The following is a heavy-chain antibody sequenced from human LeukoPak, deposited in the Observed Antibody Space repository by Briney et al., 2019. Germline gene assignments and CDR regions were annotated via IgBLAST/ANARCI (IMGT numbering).Heavy chain of an antibody. Sequence: GGSLRLSCVASGFTFSSYWMAWVRQAPGKGLEWVSYISGSGSSIYYADSVKGRFTISRDNAKNSLYLQMNSLRAEDTAVYYCARGHNDYWGQGTLVTVSS. CDR1: GFTFSSYW. CDR2: ISGSGSSI. CDR3: ARGHNDY. J-gene: IGHJ4*02. V-gene: IGHV3-48*04.